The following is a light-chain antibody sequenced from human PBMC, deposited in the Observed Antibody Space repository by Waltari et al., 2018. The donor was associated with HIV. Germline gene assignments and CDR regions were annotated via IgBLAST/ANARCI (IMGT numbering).Light chain of an antibody. V-gene: IGLV2-8*01. J-gene: IGLJ1*01. CDR1: SSDVVGYNY. CDR2: EVS. CDR3: SSYAGSNNFV. Sequence: QSALTQPPSASGSPGQSVTISCIGTSSDVVGYNYVSWYQQHPGKAPKLMIYEVSKRPSGVPDRFSGSKSGNTASLTVSGLQAEDEADYYCSSYAGSNNFVFGTGTKVTVL.